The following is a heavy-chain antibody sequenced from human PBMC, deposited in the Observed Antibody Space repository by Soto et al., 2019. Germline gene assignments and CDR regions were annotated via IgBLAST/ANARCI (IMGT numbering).Heavy chain of an antibody. CDR2: IYYSGST. V-gene: IGHV4-61*01. CDR3: ATDREVADHYYYYGMDV. D-gene: IGHD6-19*01. Sequence: AETLSLTCTVSGGSVSSGSYYWSRIRQPPGKGLEWIGYIYYSGSTNYNPSLKSRVTISVDTSKNQFSLKLSSVTAADTAVYYCATDREVADHYYYYGMDVWGQGTTVTVSS. CDR1: GGSVSSGSYY. J-gene: IGHJ6*02.